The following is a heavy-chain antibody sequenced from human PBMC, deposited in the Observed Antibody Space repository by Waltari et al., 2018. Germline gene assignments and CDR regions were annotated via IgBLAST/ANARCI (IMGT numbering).Heavy chain of an antibody. CDR3: ARDSWNNIWHRDY. V-gene: IGHV3-23*01. D-gene: IGHD1-1*01. CDR2: INGGGSTT. CDR1: GLPFGSYA. J-gene: IGHJ4*02. Sequence: EVQLLESGGDLVQPGESLRLSCAASGLPFGSYAMSWVRQAPGRGLEWVSTINGGGSTTFYAGSVKGRFTVSRDNSKNTLYLQINSLRVDDTAVYYCARDSWNNIWHRDYWGQGTLVTVSS.